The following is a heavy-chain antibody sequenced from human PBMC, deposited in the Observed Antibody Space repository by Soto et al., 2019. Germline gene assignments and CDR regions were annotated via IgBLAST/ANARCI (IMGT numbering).Heavy chain of an antibody. CDR2: INPICGST. J-gene: IGHJ4*02. CDR1: GYTFTSYY. D-gene: IGHD6-19*01. CDR3: ARDSSGWYYFDY. V-gene: IGHV1-46*01. Sequence: ASVKVSCKASGYTFTSYYMHWVRQAPGQGLEWMGIINPICGSTNYAQKFQGRVTITADESTSTAYMELSSLRSEDTAVYYCARDSSGWYYFDYWGQGTLVTVSS.